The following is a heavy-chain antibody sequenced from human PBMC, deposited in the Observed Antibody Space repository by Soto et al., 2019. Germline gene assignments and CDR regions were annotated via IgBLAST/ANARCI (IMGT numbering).Heavy chain of an antibody. CDR1: GGSFSGYY. CDR3: ARADLTYDFWSGYYTGNRFDP. D-gene: IGHD3-3*01. J-gene: IGHJ5*02. CDR2: INHSGST. Sequence: SETLSLTCAVYGGSFSGYYWSWIRQPPGKGLEWIGEINHSGSTNYNPSLKSRVTISVDTSKNQFSLKLSSVTAADTAVYYCARADLTYDFWSGYYTGNRFDPWGQGTLVTVSS. V-gene: IGHV4-34*01.